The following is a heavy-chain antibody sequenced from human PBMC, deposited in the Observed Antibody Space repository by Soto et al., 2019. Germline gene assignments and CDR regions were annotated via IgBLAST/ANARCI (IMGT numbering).Heavy chain of an antibody. J-gene: IGHJ6*03. Sequence: QVQLVQSGAEVKKPGSSVKVSCKASGGTFSNHTISWVRQAPGQGLEWMGRIIPILGVANYAQKFQGRVTITADKSTSTAYMELSNLTSADTAVYYCARVAEMGMVTKGYHYYMDVWGTGTTVTVSS. CDR1: GGTFSNHT. V-gene: IGHV1-69*04. CDR2: IIPILGVA. CDR3: ARVAEMGMVTKGYHYYMDV. D-gene: IGHD2-21*02.